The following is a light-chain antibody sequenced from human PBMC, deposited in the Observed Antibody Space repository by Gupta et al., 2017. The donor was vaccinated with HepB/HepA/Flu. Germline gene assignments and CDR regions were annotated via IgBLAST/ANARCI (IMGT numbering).Light chain of an antibody. CDR3: SSYAGSNNVV. Sequence: QSXXTQPPXASGSPXQSVTISCTGTSSDVGGYNHVSWYQQHPGTAPKLMIFEVNQRPSGVPDRFSGSKSGNTASLTVSGLQADDEANYYCSSYAGSNNVVFGGGTKLTVL. CDR2: EVN. V-gene: IGLV2-8*01. CDR1: SSDVGGYNH. J-gene: IGLJ2*01.